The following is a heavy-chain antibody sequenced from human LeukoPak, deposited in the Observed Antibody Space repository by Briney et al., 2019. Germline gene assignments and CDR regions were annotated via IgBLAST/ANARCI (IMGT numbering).Heavy chain of an antibody. Sequence: ASVKVSCKASGYTFTSYGISWVRQAPGQGLEWMGWISAYNGNTNYAQKLQGRVTMTTDTSTSTAYMELRSLRSDDTAVYYCARDRRYGSGSYSTYYGMDVWGRGTTVTVSS. CDR2: ISAYNGNT. V-gene: IGHV1-18*01. CDR3: ARDRRYGSGSYSTYYGMDV. CDR1: GYTFTSYG. D-gene: IGHD3-10*01. J-gene: IGHJ6*02.